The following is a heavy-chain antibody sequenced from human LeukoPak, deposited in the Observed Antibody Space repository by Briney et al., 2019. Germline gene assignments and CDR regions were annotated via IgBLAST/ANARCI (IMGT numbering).Heavy chain of an antibody. D-gene: IGHD3-22*01. Sequence: SETLSLTCTVSGGFISSYYWSWIRQPPGKRLEWIGYISYSGSTNYNPSLKSRVTISVDTSKKQFSLNLSSVTAADTAVYYCARVSPRDNYYLGMDVWGRGTTVTASS. J-gene: IGHJ6*02. CDR1: GGFISSYY. V-gene: IGHV4-59*01. CDR2: ISYSGST. CDR3: ARVSPRDNYYLGMDV.